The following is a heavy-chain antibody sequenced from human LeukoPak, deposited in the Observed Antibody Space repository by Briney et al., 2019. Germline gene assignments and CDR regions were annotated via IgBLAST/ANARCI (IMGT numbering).Heavy chain of an antibody. CDR2: ISSSSSYI. CDR1: GFTFSSYR. V-gene: IGHV3-21*01. D-gene: IGHD3-22*01. CDR3: ARDLYYDSSGYYEDGAFDI. Sequence: GGSLRLSCAASGFTFSSYRMNWVRQAPGKGLEWVSSISSSSSYIYYADSVKGRVTISRDNAKNSLYLQMNSLRAEDTAVYYCARDLYYDSSGYYEDGAFDIWGQGTMVTVSS. J-gene: IGHJ3*02.